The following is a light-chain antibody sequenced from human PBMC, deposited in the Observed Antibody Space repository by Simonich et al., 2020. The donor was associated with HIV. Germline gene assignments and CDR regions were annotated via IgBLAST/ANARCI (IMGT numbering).Light chain of an antibody. CDR3: QQYYTTPFT. Sequence: DIQMTQSPSSLSASVGDRVTITCRTSQSISSYLNWYQHKPGKAPKLLIYAASSLQSGVPSRFSGSGSGTDFTLTISSLQAEDVALYYCQQYYTTPFTFGPGTKVDIK. J-gene: IGKJ3*01. CDR1: QSISSY. V-gene: IGKV1-39*01. CDR2: AAS.